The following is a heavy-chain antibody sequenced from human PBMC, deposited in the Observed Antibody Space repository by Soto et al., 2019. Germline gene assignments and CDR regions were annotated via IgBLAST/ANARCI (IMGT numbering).Heavy chain of an antibody. CDR1: GFSFSSYW. D-gene: IGHD3-22*01. CDR2: IKQDGSEN. J-gene: IGHJ5*02. CDR3: AREFSSYYDSSGFDWFDP. Sequence: SGGSLRLSCAASGFSFSSYWISWVRKAPGKLLEWVANIKQDGSENYYVDSVKGRFTISRDNDRKSSYLQMNSLRPEDTAVYYCAREFSSYYDSSGFDWFDPWGQGTLVTVS. V-gene: IGHV3-7*03.